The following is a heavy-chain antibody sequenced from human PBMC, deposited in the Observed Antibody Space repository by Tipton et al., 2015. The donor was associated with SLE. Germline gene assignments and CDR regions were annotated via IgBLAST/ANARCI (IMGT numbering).Heavy chain of an antibody. D-gene: IGHD3-22*01. Sequence: TLSLTCTVSGDSISSSTYFWVWIRQPPGKGLEWIGTVHYSGENYYNPSLKSRVTTSVDTSKSQFSLKLTSLTAADTALYYCARGAPSGYHFDCWGQGTLVTVSS. CDR3: ARGAPSGYHFDC. J-gene: IGHJ4*02. CDR1: GDSISSSTYF. V-gene: IGHV4-39*07. CDR2: VHYSGEN.